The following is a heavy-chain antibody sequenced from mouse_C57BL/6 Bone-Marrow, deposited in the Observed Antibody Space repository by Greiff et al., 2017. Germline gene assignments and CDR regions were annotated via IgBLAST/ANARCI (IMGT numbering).Heavy chain of an antibody. D-gene: IGHD2-1*01. V-gene: IGHV5-4*01. CDR2: ISDGGSYT. Sequence: EVMLVESGGGLVKPGGSLKLSCAASGFTFSSYAMSWVRQTPEKRLEWVATISDGGSYTYYPDNVKGRVTISRDKAKNNLYLQMSHLKSEDTAMYYCAREGVTTTDWGQGTTLTVSS. CDR1: GFTFSSYA. CDR3: AREGVTTTD. J-gene: IGHJ2*01.